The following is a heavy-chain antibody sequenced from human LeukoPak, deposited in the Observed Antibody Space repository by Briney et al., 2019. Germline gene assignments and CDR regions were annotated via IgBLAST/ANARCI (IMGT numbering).Heavy chain of an antibody. CDR1: GGSISSYY. J-gene: IGHJ6*02. CDR3: ARDVVWSRADFTNGMDV. CDR2: IYYSGST. V-gene: IGHV4-59*01. D-gene: IGHD3-3*01. Sequence: PSETLSLTCTVSGGSISSYYWSWIRQPPGKGLEWIGYIYYSGSTNYNPSLKSRVTISVDTSKNQFSLKLSSVTAADTAVYYCARDVVWSRADFTNGMDVWGQGTTVTVSS.